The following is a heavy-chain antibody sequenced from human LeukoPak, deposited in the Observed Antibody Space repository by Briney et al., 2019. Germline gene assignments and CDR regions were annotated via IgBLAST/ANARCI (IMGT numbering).Heavy chain of an antibody. CDR1: GCSISSSSCY. J-gene: IGHJ5*02. CDR3: ARHGRYDFNWFDP. V-gene: IGHV4-39*01. CDR2: IYYSGST. Sequence: SETLSLTCTVSGCSISSSSCYWGWIRQPPGKGLEWIGSIYYSGSTYYNPSLKSRVTISVDTSKNQFSLKLSSVTAADTAVYYCARHGRYDFNWFDPWGQGTLVTVSS. D-gene: IGHD3-3*01.